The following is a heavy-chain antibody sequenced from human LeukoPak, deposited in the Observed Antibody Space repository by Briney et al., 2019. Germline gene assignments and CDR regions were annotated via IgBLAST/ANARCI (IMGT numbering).Heavy chain of an antibody. CDR3: ARDYTGGWNDY. CDR2: IQEDGNEM. J-gene: IGHJ4*02. V-gene: IGHV3-7*01. Sequence: GGSLRLSCAATGFNFRRHWMSWVRQSIGKGLECVAKIQEDGNEMHYVDSVKGRFTISRDNARNSLYLQMNNLRVEDTAIYYCARDYTGGWNDYWGQGTQVTVSS. D-gene: IGHD7-27*01. CDR1: GFNFRRHW.